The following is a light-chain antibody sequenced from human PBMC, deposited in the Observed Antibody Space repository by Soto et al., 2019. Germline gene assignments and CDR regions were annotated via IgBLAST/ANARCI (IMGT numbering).Light chain of an antibody. V-gene: IGKV3-20*01. CDR2: GAS. CDR3: QQYGSSPRYT. J-gene: IGKJ2*01. Sequence: EIVLTQSPGTLSLSPGERVTLSCRASQSVDSRFLAWYQQKPGQAPRLLVYGASIRATGIPDRFSGSGSGTDFTLSIRRLEPEDFAVYYCQQYGSSPRYTFGQGTKLEIK. CDR1: QSVDSRF.